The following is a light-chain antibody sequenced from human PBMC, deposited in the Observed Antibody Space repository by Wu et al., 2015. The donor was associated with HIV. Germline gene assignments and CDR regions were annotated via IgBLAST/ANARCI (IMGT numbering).Light chain of an antibody. CDR3: QQYGASPLT. J-gene: IGKJ4*01. CDR2: AAS. Sequence: TVLTQSPGTLSLSPGERAALSCRASRSISNNYLAWYQQKPGQAPRLLIYAASTRATGIPDRFGGGGSGTDFTLTISRLEPEDFAVYFCQQYGASPLTFGGGTKVEIK. V-gene: IGKV3-20*01. CDR1: RSISNNY.